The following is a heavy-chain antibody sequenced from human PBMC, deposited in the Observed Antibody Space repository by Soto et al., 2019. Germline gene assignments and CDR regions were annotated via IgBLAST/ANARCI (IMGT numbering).Heavy chain of an antibody. Sequence: PESSVKVSCKASGGTFSSYTISWERQAPGQGLEWMGRIIPILGIANYAQKFQGRVTITADKSTSTAYMELSSLRSEDTAVYYCARVWEVDIVAPHYYGMDVWGQGTTVTVSS. D-gene: IGHD5-12*01. J-gene: IGHJ6*02. CDR1: GGTFSSYT. V-gene: IGHV1-69*02. CDR3: ARVWEVDIVAPHYYGMDV. CDR2: IIPILGIA.